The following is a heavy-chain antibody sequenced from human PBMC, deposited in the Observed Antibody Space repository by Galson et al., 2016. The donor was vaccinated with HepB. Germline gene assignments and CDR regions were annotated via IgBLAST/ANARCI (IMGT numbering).Heavy chain of an antibody. V-gene: IGHV2-70*01. J-gene: IGHJ6*02. CDR3: ARILRIPVRRGENYHYAMDV. CDR2: IDWDDDQ. CDR1: GFSLSTSGLS. D-gene: IGHD6-6*01. Sequence: PALVKPTQTLTLTCTFSGFSLSTSGLSVSWIRQPPGKALEWLALIDWDDDQSYNTSLKTRLAISKDTSKTQVVLTMTNMDPGDTATYYCARILRIPVRRGENYHYAMDVWGQGTTLTVSS.